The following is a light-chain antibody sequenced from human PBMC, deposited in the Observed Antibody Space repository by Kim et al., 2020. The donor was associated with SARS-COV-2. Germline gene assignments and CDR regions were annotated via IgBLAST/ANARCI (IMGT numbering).Light chain of an antibody. CDR3: NSRDSNDNVV. CDR1: SLRSYY. CDR2: GKN. V-gene: IGLV3-19*01. J-gene: IGLJ2*01. Sequence: SSELTQDPAVSVALGQTVRITCQGDSLRSYYATWYQQKPGQAPILVIYGKNNRPSGIPDRFFGPSSGNTASLTIIGTQAGDEADYYCNSRDSNDNVVFGG.